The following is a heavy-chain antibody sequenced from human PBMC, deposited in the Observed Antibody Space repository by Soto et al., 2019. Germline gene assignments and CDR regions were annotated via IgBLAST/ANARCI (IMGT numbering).Heavy chain of an antibody. CDR3: AYVGGYNTGDYSFEL. J-gene: IGHJ4*02. V-gene: IGHV1-18*01. CDR1: GYTFNIKA. Sequence: TVSGAAQGYTFNIKALVRVRRKYGQGLEWMGWISTYNENMDAAPQLQGRLTMTTDTSTTTAYMELTNLKFDDTALYYCAYVGGYNTGDYSFELWGQGTPVT. D-gene: IGHD5-18*01. CDR2: ISTYNENM.